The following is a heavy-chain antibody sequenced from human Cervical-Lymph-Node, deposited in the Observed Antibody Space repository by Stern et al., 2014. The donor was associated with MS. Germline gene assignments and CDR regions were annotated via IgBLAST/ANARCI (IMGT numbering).Heavy chain of an antibody. V-gene: IGHV3-30*09. CDR3: TRDPMWLVSSGAFDI. D-gene: IGHD6-19*01. CDR1: GFTFSRYA. CDR2: ISHDGNHE. Sequence: QVQLVQSGGGVVQPGRSLRLSCAASGFTFSRYAMHWVRQDPGMGLEWVSLISHDGNHEYYADSVKGRFAISRDNSKNTLNLQMNTLKAEDTAVYYCTRDPMWLVSSGAFDIWGHGTMVTVSS. J-gene: IGHJ3*02.